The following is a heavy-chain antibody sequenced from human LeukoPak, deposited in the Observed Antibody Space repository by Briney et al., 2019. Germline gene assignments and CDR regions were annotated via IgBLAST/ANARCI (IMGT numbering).Heavy chain of an antibody. D-gene: IGHD3-16*01. CDR3: VRVLTARVDG. J-gene: IGHJ4*02. CDR2: VWSDGNGK. CDR1: GFTFNYYR. V-gene: IGHV3-33*01. Sequence: PGRSLNPPCSAPGFTFNYYRMDRGRQAPGKGLGWVALVWSDGNGKFYADSVKGRFTISRDNSKNTLYLKMNSLRAEATAVYYCVRVLTARVDGGGQGTLVTVSS.